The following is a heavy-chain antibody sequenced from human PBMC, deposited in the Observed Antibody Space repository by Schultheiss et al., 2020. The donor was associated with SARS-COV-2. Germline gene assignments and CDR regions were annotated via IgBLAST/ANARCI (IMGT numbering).Heavy chain of an antibody. V-gene: IGHV1-24*01. D-gene: IGHD2-2*01. J-gene: IGHJ6*02. CDR1: GYTLTELS. CDR3: ATTSPVSSTMSSPYYYGMDV. Sequence: ASVKVSCKVSGYTLTELSMHWVRQAPGKGLEWMGGFDPEDGETIYAQKFQGRVTITADESTSTAYMELSSLRSEDTAVYYCATTSPVSSTMSSPYYYGMDVWGQGTTVTVSS. CDR2: FDPEDGET.